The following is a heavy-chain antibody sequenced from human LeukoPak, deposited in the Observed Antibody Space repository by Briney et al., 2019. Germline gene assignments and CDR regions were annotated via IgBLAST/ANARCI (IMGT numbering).Heavy chain of an antibody. CDR3: AIPGDCTNGVCYSFSADY. V-gene: IGHV1-2*06. Sequence: ASVKVSCKASGYTFTDYYIHWVRQAPGQGLEWMGRINPNSGGTNYAQKFQGRVTMTRDTSISTAYMELSRLRSDDTAVYYCAIPGDCTNGVCYSFSADYWGQGTLVTVPS. CDR1: GYTFTDYY. J-gene: IGHJ4*02. D-gene: IGHD2-8*01. CDR2: INPNSGGT.